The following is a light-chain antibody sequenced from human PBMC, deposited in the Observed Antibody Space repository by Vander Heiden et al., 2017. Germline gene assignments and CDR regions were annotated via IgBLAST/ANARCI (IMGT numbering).Light chain of an antibody. J-gene: IGLJ2*01. CDR2: DVN. CDR1: SSDVGGSNY. Sequence: QSVLTQPRSVSGSPGQSVTIACTGTSSDVGGSNYVSWYQQHPGKAPKFIIYDVNKRPSGVPDRFSASKSGNTASLTISGLQTEDEADYYCAYAGTDNLIFGGGTRLTVL. V-gene: IGLV2-11*01. CDR3: CAYAGTDNLI.